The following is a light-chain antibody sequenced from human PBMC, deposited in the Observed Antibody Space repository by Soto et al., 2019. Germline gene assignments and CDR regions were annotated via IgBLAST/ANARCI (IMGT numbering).Light chain of an antibody. J-gene: IGLJ1*01. CDR2: EVR. Sequence: QSALTQPASVSGSPGQSITISCAGTMRDIGAYNLVSWYQQHPGKAPRLIFYEVRHRPSGIPLRFSASKSGNTASLTITGLQTGDEGDYSCGAWDSSLDVYVFGGGTKLTVL. V-gene: IGLV2-14*03. CDR3: GAWDSSLDVYV. CDR1: MRDIGAYNL.